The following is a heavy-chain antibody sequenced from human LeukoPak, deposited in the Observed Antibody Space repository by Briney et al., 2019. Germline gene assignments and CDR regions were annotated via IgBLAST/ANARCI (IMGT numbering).Heavy chain of an antibody. CDR1: VFTFSTYL. Sequence: GGSLRDSCPSTVFTFSTYLINGLGQAPGKGLEWVATVKEDGSEKYYMDSVKGRFIIFRDNAKNSLYLQMNSLRAEDTAVYHCAKNWVLFYYWGQGTLVTVSS. J-gene: IGHJ4*02. D-gene: IGHD3-9*01. CDR3: AKNWVLFYY. V-gene: IGHV3-7*05. CDR2: VKEDGSEK.